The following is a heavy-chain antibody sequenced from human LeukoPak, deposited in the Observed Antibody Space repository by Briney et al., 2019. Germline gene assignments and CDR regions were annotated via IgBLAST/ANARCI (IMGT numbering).Heavy chain of an antibody. CDR3: ATSPRSNPFDY. D-gene: IGHD1/OR15-1a*01. Sequence: GGSLRLSCAASGFTLSSNFMSWVRQAPGKGLEWVSVIYSSGSTYYADSVKDRLTISGDISKSTLYLQMNSLRAEATATYSCATSPRSNPFDYWGQGTLVTVSS. CDR2: IYSSGST. V-gene: IGHV3-66*01. J-gene: IGHJ4*02. CDR1: GFTLSSNF.